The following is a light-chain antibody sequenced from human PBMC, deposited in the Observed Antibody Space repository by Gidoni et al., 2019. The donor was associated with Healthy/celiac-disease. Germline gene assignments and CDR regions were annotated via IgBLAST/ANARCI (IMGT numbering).Light chain of an antibody. J-gene: IGLJ2*01. CDR1: RSNIGAGYD. Sequence: QFVLTRLPSVSGAPGQRVTISCTGSRSNIGAGYDVHWYQQLPGTAPKLLIYGNSNRPSGVPDRFSGSKSGTSAARARTGHQAEDEADYYCQSYDSSLSGVVFGGGTKLTVL. V-gene: IGLV1-40*01. CDR3: QSYDSSLSGVV. CDR2: GNS.